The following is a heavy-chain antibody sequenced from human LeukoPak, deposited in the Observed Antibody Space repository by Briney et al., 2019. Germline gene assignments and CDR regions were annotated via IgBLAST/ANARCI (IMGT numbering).Heavy chain of an antibody. CDR1: GFTFSSYG. D-gene: IGHD6-13*01. V-gene: IGHV3-30*18. CDR2: ISYDGSNK. CDR3: AKEYSSSWYYFDY. J-gene: IGHJ4*02. Sequence: GRSLRLSCAASGFTFSSYGMHWVRQAPGKGLEWVAVISYDGSNKYYADSVKGRFTISRDNSKNTLYLQMNSLRAEDTAVYYCAKEYSSSWYYFDYWGQGTLVTVSS.